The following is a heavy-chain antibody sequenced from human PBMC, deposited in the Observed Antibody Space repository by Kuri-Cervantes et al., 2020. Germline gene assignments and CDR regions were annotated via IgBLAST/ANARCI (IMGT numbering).Heavy chain of an antibody. D-gene: IGHD2-15*01. CDR1: GFTFSSYS. CDR3: AKAAYYYYMDV. CDR2: ISSSSSYI. J-gene: IGHJ6*03. Sequence: GESLKISCAASGFTFSSYSMNWVRQAPGKGLEWVSSISSSSSYIYYADSVKGRFTISRDNAKNSLYLQMNSLRAEDTALYYCAKAAYYYYMDVWGKGTTVTVSS. V-gene: IGHV3-21*04.